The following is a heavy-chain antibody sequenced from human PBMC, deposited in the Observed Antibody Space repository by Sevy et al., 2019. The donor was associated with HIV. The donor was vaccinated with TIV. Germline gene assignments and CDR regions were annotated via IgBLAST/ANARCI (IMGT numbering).Heavy chain of an antibody. CDR2: TYSRSKWYN. CDR1: GDSVSSNSAA. J-gene: IGHJ3*02. D-gene: IGHD3-9*01. CDR3: ARGGYDILTRFKTDDAFDI. Sequence: SRTISLTCAISGDSVSSNSAAWNWIRQSPSRGLEWLGRTYSRSKWYNDYAVSVKSRITINPDTSKNQFSLQLNSVTPEDTAEYHCARGGYDILTRFKTDDAFDIWGQGTKVTVSS. V-gene: IGHV6-1*01.